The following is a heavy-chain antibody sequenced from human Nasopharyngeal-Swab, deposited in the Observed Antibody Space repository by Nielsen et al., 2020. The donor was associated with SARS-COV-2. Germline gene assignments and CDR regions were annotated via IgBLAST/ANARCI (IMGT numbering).Heavy chain of an antibody. CDR1: GYTFTSYY. Sequence: ASVKVSCKASGYTFTSYYIHWVRQAPGQGLEWMGIINPSGASTAYARKFQGRVTMTRDTSTTTVYMELSSLRSEDTAMYYCARGRSDIVVVPAAHPYYYYGMDVWGQGTTVTVSS. CDR2: INPSGAST. D-gene: IGHD2-2*01. CDR3: ARGRSDIVVVPAAHPYYYYGMDV. V-gene: IGHV1-46*01. J-gene: IGHJ6*02.